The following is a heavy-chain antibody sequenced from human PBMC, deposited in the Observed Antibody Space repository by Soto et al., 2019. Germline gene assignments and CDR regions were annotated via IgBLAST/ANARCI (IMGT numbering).Heavy chain of an antibody. CDR1: GDSLSGGDYY. D-gene: IGHD6-19*01. CDR2: IYYTGFT. Sequence: SETLSLTCTVSGDSLSGGDYYWSWIRQPPGKGLEWIGDIYYTGFTFYNPSLKSRLTISLDSSKNQFSLRLNSVTAADTAVYFCARAYRINGWSDYFFDYWGQGTLVTV. CDR3: ARAYRINGWSDYFFDY. V-gene: IGHV4-30-4*08. J-gene: IGHJ4*02.